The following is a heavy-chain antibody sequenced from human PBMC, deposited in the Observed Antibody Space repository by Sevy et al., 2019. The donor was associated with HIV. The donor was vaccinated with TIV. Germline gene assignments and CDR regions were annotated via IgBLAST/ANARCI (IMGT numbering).Heavy chain of an antibody. D-gene: IGHD2-8*02. V-gene: IGHV3-15*01. Sequence: GGSLRLSCAASGFTLTYAWMTWVRQAPGKGLEWVGRIKSKADGGTIDNAAPVKGRFTISRDDSKNTLYLQMNSLKTEDTGVYYCSTDPIIVLLVTDGMDVWGQGTTVTVSS. CDR2: IKSKADGGTI. CDR1: GFTLTYAW. J-gene: IGHJ6*02. CDR3: STDPIIVLLVTDGMDV.